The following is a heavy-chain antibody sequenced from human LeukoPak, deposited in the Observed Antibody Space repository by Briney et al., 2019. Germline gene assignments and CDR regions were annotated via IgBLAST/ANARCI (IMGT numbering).Heavy chain of an antibody. V-gene: IGHV4-61*02. CDR1: GGSISSGSYY. CDR2: IYTSGST. J-gene: IGHJ4*02. CDR3: ARGMTTVTKGMGY. Sequence: SETLSLTCTVSGGSISSGSYYWSWIRQPAGKGLEWIGRIYTSGSTNYNPSLKSRVTISVDTSKNQFSLKLSSVTAADTAVYYCARGMTTVTKGMGYWGQGTLVTVSS. D-gene: IGHD4-17*01.